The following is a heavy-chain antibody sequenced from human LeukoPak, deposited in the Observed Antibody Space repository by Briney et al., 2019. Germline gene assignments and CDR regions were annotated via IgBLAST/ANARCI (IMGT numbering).Heavy chain of an antibody. CDR1: GGSISSSIHY. D-gene: IGHD3-22*01. CDR2: IYYSGST. Sequence: ASETLSLTCTVSGGSISSSIHYWGWIRQPPGKGLEWIGSIYYSGSTYYNPSLKSRVTISVDTSKNYFSLKLSSVTAADTAVYYCASSVGYYYNGTGYFRFDYWGQGTLVTVSS. J-gene: IGHJ4*02. CDR3: ASSVGYYYNGTGYFRFDY. V-gene: IGHV4-39*01.